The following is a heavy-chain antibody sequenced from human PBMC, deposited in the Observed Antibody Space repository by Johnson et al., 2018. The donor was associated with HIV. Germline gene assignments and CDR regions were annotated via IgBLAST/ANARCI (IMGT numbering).Heavy chain of an antibody. J-gene: IGHJ3*02. CDR3: AREARIVVVEPSDAFDI. D-gene: IGHD3-22*01. Sequence: VQLVESGGGLVQSGGSLRLSCAASGFTFSSNYMSWVRQAPGKGLEWVSVIYSGGNTYYADSVKGRFTISRDNSKNTLSRQMNSLRVEDTAVYYCAREARIVVVEPSDAFDIWGQGTMVTVSS. CDR2: IYSGGNT. V-gene: IGHV3-66*01. CDR1: GFTFSSNY.